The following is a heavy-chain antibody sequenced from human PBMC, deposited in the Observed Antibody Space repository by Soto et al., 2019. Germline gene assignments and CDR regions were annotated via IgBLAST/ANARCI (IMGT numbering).Heavy chain of an antibody. V-gene: IGHV3-23*04. D-gene: IGHD6-13*01. CDR1: GFTFSSYG. J-gene: IGHJ4*02. Sequence: VQLVESGGGVVQPGRSLRLSCAASGFTFSSYGMHWVRQAPGKGLEWVAVISGSGGSTYYADSVKGRFTISRDNSKNTLYLQMNSLRAEDTAVYYCAKDLYSSSWYFDYWGQGTLVTVSS. CDR3: AKDLYSSSWYFDY. CDR2: ISGSGGST.